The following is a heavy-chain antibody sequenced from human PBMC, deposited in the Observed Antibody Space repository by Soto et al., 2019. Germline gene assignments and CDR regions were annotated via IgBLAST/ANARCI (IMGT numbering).Heavy chain of an antibody. J-gene: IGHJ4*02. CDR2: INPNSGGT. Sequence: ASVKVSCKASGYTFTGYYMHWVRQAPGQGLEWMGWINPNSGGTNYAQKFQGRVTMTRDTSISTAYMELSRLRSDDTAVYYCARDLRVHWNYFDYWGQGTLVTLSS. CDR3: ARDLRVHWNYFDY. CDR1: GYTFTGYY. V-gene: IGHV1-2*02. D-gene: IGHD1-1*01.